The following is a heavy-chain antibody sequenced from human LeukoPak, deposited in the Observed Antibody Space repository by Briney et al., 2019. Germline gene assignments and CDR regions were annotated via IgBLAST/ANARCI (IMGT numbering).Heavy chain of an antibody. CDR1: GGSISTSTYY. D-gene: IGHD1-26*01. CDR3: ARRVYSGSYNWYFDL. V-gene: IGHV4-39*01. CDR2: ISYSGST. J-gene: IGHJ2*01. Sequence: SETLSLTCTVSGGSISTSTYYWGWIRQPPGKGLEWIGSISYSGSTYDNPSLKSRVTISVDTSKNQFSLKLSSVTAPDTAVYYCARRVYSGSYNWYFDLWGRGTLVTVSS.